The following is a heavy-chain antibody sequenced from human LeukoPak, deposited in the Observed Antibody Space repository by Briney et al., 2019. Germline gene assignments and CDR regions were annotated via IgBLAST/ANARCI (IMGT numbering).Heavy chain of an antibody. CDR3: ARGSRYRAAAGLYFDY. J-gene: IGHJ4*02. CDR2: TYYRSKWYN. CDR1: GDSVSSNSAA. V-gene: IGHV6-1*01. Sequence: SQTLSLTCAISGDSVSSNSAAWNWIRQSPSRGLEWLGRTYYRSKWYNDYAVSVKSRITINPDTSKNQFSLQLNSVTPEDTAVYYCARGSRYRAAAGLYFDYWGQGTLVTVSS. D-gene: IGHD6-13*01.